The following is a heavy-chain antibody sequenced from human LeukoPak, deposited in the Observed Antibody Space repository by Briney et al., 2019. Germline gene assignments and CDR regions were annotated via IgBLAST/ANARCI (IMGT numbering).Heavy chain of an antibody. V-gene: IGHV4-59*08. D-gene: IGHD3-16*01. CDR2: IYYSGST. Sequence: SETLSLTCTVSSGSLYNYYWSWIRQPSGKGLEWIGCIYYSGSTNYNPSLKSRVTISVDTSKNQFSLKLSSVTAADTAVYYCASLGRRDAFDIWGQGTMVTVSS. CDR3: ASLGRRDAFDI. J-gene: IGHJ3*02. CDR1: SGSLYNYY.